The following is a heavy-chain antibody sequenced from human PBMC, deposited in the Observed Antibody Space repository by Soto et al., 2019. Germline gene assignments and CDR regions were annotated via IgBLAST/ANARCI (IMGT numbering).Heavy chain of an antibody. D-gene: IGHD3-10*01. CDR2: TYYRSMWHN. CDR3: ARDLYGYYYDY. CDR1: GDSVFSNIAA. J-gene: IGHJ4*02. Sequence: SQTLSLTCAVSGDSVFSNIAAWNWIRXSPSRGLEWLGRTYYRSMWHNDYAVSVKGRLTIKPDTSKNQFSLQLNSVTPEDTAVYYCARDLYGYYYDYWGQGTLVTVSS. V-gene: IGHV6-1*01.